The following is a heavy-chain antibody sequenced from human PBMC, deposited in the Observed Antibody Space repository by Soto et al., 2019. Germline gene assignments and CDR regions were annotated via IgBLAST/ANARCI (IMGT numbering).Heavy chain of an antibody. CDR1: GGSISSGGYC. D-gene: IGHD4-17*01. V-gene: IGHV4-31*03. CDR2: VYYSGST. Sequence: QVQLQESGPGLVKPSQTLSLTCTVSGGSISSGGYCWSWIRHLPGKGLEWIGYVYYSGSTYYNPSLKSGITTPLVTAENPFSLKRNCVTAADTAVYFCGRVHTSVPYHYGLDVWGQGTTVTVSS. CDR3: GRVHTSVPYHYGLDV. J-gene: IGHJ6*02.